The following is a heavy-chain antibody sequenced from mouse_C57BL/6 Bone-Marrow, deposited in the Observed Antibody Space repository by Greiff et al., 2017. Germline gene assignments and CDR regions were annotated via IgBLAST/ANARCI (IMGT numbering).Heavy chain of an antibody. CDR1: GYTFTSYW. Sequence: QVQLQQSGPELVKPGASVKLSCKASGYTFTSYWMHWVKQRPGQGLEWIGEIDPSDSYTNYNQKFKGKSTLTVDKSSSTAYMQLSSLTSEDSAVYYCAVYYGNPWFAYWGQGTLVTVSA. V-gene: IGHV1-69*01. CDR3: AVYYGNPWFAY. J-gene: IGHJ3*01. CDR2: IDPSDSYT. D-gene: IGHD2-1*01.